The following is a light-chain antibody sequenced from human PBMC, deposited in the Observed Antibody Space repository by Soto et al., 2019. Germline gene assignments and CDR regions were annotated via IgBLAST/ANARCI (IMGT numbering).Light chain of an antibody. CDR2: LGS. Sequence: DIVMTQSPLSLPVTPGDPASISCRSSQSLLHSNGYNYLDWYLQKTGQSPQLLIYLGSNRASGVPDRFCGSGAGTDVTLKISRVEAEDVGVYYCMQALQTPPWTFGQGTKLEIK. CDR3: MQALQTPPWT. V-gene: IGKV2-28*01. CDR1: QSLLHSNGYNY. J-gene: IGKJ2*02.